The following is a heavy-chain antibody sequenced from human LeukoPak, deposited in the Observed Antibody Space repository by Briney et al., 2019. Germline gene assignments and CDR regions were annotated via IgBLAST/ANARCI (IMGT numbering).Heavy chain of an antibody. Sequence: PSETLSLTCTVSGGSISSSTYYWDWIRQPPGKGLEWIGSIYYSGTTYYNPSLKSRVTISADTSKNQFSLKLSSVTAADTAVYYCAGGRSSVLGDWGQGTLVTVSS. CDR2: IYYSGTT. D-gene: IGHD6-19*01. V-gene: IGHV4-39*01. CDR3: AGGRSSVLGD. J-gene: IGHJ4*02. CDR1: GGSISSSTYY.